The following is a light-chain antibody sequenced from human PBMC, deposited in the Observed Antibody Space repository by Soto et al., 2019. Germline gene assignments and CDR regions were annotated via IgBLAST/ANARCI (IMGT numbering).Light chain of an antibody. V-gene: IGKV3-15*01. J-gene: IGKJ5*01. CDR2: GAS. CDR3: QEFNNWPSIT. CDR1: QSVSSN. Sequence: EILMTQSPDTLSVSPGERATLSCRASQSVSSNLAWYQQKPGQGPRLLIYGASTRATGIPARFSGSGSGTEFTLTISSLQSEDFAVYYCQEFNNWPSITFGQGTRLEIK.